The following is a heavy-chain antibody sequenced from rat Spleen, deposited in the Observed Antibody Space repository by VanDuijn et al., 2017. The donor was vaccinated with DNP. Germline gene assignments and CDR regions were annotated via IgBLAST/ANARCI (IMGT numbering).Heavy chain of an antibody. Sequence: EVQLVESGGGLVQPGRSMKLSCAASGFTFSNYYMAWVRQAPTKGLEWVASISTGRGNTYYRDSVKGRFTISRDNAKSTLYLQMYSLRSEDTATYYCATRNYDYNYFDCWGQGVMVTVSS. CDR3: ATRNYDYNYFDC. CDR2: ISTGRGNT. J-gene: IGHJ2*01. V-gene: IGHV5-25*01. D-gene: IGHD1-11*01. CDR1: GFTFSNYY.